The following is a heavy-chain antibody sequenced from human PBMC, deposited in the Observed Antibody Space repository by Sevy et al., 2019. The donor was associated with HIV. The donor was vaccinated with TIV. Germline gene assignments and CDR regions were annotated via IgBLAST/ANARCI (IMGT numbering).Heavy chain of an antibody. J-gene: IGHJ6*02. CDR2: IIPILGIA. D-gene: IGHD6-19*01. CDR1: GGTFSSYA. Sequence: ASVKVSCKASGGTFSSYAISWVRQAPGQGLEWMGRIIPILGIANYAQKFQGRVTITADKSTSTAYMELSGLRSEDTAVYYCARDRGIAVAGSMDVWGQGTTVTVSS. CDR3: ARDRGIAVAGSMDV. V-gene: IGHV1-69*04.